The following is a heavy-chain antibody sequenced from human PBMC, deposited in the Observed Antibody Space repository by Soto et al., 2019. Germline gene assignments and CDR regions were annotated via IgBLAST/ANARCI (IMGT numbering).Heavy chain of an antibody. D-gene: IGHD1-26*01. V-gene: IGHV1-69*01. CDR3: ARDGGRHSGGIDY. CDR1: GGTFSSYS. CDR2: IIPIFCTA. J-gene: IGHJ4*02. Sequence: QVQLVQSGAEVKKPGPSVKVSCKASGGTFSSYSINWVRQAPGQGLEWMGEIIPIFCTANYAQKFQGRVTITADESTSTAYMELSSLRSEDTAVYYCARDGGRHSGGIDYWGQGTVVTVSS.